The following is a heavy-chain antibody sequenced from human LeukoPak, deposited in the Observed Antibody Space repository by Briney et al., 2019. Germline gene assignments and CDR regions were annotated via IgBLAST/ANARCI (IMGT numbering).Heavy chain of an antibody. CDR3: AKDQGVRAGY. CDR2: ISGSGAST. J-gene: IGHJ4*02. CDR1: GFTFSSSA. V-gene: IGHV3-23*01. D-gene: IGHD6-19*01. Sequence: GGSLRLSCAASGFTFSSSAMSWVRQAPGKGLEWVSTISGSGASTYYADSVKGRFTISRDNSKNTLYLQMNGLRADDTAVYYCAKDQGVRAGYWGQGTLVTVSS.